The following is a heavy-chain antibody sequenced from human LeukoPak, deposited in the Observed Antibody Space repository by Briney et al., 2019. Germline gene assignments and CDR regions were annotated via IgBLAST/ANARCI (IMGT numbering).Heavy chain of an antibody. Sequence: GGSLRLARAASGFAFSSLAMGWVRQAPGKGREWVSVISDSGSLTYCADSVKGRFTISRDNSKNTLFLQMNSLRAEDTAVYYCAKDRYYDSSGYFLSPVCYFDYWGQGALVTVSS. V-gene: IGHV3-23*01. CDR3: AKDRYYDSSGYFLSPVCYFDY. D-gene: IGHD3-22*01. CDR2: ISDSGSLT. J-gene: IGHJ4*02. CDR1: GFAFSSLA.